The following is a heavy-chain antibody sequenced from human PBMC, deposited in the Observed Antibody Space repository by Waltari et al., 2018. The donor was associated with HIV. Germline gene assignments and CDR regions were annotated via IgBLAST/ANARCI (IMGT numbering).Heavy chain of an antibody. J-gene: IGHJ4*02. D-gene: IGHD4-17*01. CDR1: EFTFNNYA. CDR2: ISGSGGTT. CDR3: AKSYGDYLRRYFFDY. Sequence: EALLLESGGDVVQPGGSLRLSCVASEFTFNNYAMSWVRQAPGNGLEWVSSISGSGGTTYYADSGKGRFTVSRDNSKNTMYLQMNSLRAGDTAIYYCAKSYGDYLRRYFFDYWGQGTLVTVSS. V-gene: IGHV3-23*01.